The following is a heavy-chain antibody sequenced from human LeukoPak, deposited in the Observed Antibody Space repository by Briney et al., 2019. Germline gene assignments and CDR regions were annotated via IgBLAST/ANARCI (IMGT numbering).Heavy chain of an antibody. CDR1: GGSISSSSYY. D-gene: IGHD3-22*01. CDR3: ARVTHYHDSSGYYGY. J-gene: IGHJ4*02. V-gene: IGHV4-39*01. CDR2: IYYSGST. Sequence: PSETLSLTCTVSGGSISSSSYYWGWIRQPPGKGLEWIGSIYYSGSTYYNPSLKSRVTISVDTSKNQFSLKLSSVTAADTAVYYCARVTHYHDSSGYYGYWGQGTLVTVSS.